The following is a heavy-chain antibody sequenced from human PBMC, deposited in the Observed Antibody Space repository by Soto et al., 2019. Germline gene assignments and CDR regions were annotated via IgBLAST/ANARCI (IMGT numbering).Heavy chain of an antibody. J-gene: IGHJ3*02. CDR3: ARRDSYGYHAFDI. D-gene: IGHD5-18*01. CDR2: IYYSGST. V-gene: IGHV4-39*01. CDR1: GGSISSSSYY. Sequence: SETLSLTCTVSGGSISSSSYYWGWIRQPPGKGLEWIGSIYYSGSTYYNPSLKSRVTISVDTSKNQFSLKLSSVTAADTAVYYCARRDSYGYHAFDIWGQGTMVTVSS.